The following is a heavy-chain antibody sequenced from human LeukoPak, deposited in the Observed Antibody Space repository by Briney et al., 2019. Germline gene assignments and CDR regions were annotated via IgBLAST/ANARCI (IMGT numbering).Heavy chain of an antibody. J-gene: IGHJ4*02. Sequence: GGPLRLSCAASGFNFRGQAMSLGRQGPGKGLESVAGITGRGEPTYYADSVTGRVNISRDNSKDTLFLQVNSLRAEDTAVYYCAKDVIRGGITYFESWGQGTQVAVSS. CDR1: GFNFRGQA. D-gene: IGHD3-10*01. CDR3: AKDVIRGGITYFES. V-gene: IGHV3-23*01. CDR2: ITGRGEPT.